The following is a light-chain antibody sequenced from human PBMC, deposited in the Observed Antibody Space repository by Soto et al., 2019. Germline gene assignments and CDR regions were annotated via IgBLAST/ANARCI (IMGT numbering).Light chain of an antibody. CDR3: QQYKSFSLT. V-gene: IGKV1-5*03. CDR1: QSISSW. CDR2: KTS. Sequence: DLQITQSPFTLSASVGDRVTITCRASQSISSWLAWYQQKPGKAPKLLIYKTSNLESGVPSRFSGSGSGTEFSLTISSLQPDDFATYYCQQYKSFSLTFGGGTKVDIK. J-gene: IGKJ4*01.